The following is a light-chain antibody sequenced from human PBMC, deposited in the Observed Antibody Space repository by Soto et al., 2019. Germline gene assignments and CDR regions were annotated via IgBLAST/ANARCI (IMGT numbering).Light chain of an antibody. CDR1: SGHSSYA. CDR3: QTGGTGIRV. CDR2: LNSDGSH. J-gene: IGLJ1*01. Sequence: QSVLTQSPSASASLGASVKLTCTLSSGHSSYAIAWHQQQPEKGPRYLMKLNSDGSHRKGDGIPDRLSGSSSGAERYLTISSLQSEDEADYYCQTGGTGIRVFGTGTKVTVL. V-gene: IGLV4-69*01.